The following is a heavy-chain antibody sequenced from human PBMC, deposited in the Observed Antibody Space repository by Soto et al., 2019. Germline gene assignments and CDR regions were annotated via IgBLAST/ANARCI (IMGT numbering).Heavy chain of an antibody. CDR1: GGSISSGGYS. D-gene: IGHD2-21*02. J-gene: IGHJ5*02. CDR2: IYHSGST. V-gene: IGHV4-30-2*01. CDR3: ARGDEVVTATPNWFDP. Sequence: QLQLQESGSGLVKPSQTLSLTCAVSGGSISSGGYSWSWIRQPPGKGLEWIGYIYHSGSTYYNPSLKSRVTISVDRSKNQFSLKLSSVTAADTAVYYCARGDEVVTATPNWFDPWGQGTLVTVSS.